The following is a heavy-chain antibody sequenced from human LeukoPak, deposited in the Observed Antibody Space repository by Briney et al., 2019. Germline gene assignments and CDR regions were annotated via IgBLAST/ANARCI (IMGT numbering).Heavy chain of an antibody. CDR2: IYYSGST. D-gene: IGHD3-3*01. J-gene: IGHJ6*02. Sequence: PSETLSLTCTVSGGSISNYYWSWIRQPPRKGLEWIGYIYYSGSTNYNPSLKSRVTISVDTSKNQFSLKLSSVTAADTAVYYCARGSSGITIFGVVTGNYYGMDVWGQGTTVTVSS. V-gene: IGHV4-59*01. CDR1: GGSISNYY. CDR3: ARGSSGITIFGVVTGNYYGMDV.